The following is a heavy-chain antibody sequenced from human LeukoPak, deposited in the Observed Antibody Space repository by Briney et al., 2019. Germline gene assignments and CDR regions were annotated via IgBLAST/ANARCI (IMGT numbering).Heavy chain of an antibody. Sequence: GGSLRLSCAASGFTFSSYWMSWVRQAPGKGLEWVANIKQDGSEKYYVDSVKGRFTISRDNAKNSLYLQMNSLRAEDTAVYYCAKDSSIMITFGGVIVPDYWGQGTLVTVSS. D-gene: IGHD3-16*02. CDR1: GFTFSSYW. J-gene: IGHJ4*02. CDR2: IKQDGSEK. CDR3: AKDSSIMITFGGVIVPDY. V-gene: IGHV3-7*01.